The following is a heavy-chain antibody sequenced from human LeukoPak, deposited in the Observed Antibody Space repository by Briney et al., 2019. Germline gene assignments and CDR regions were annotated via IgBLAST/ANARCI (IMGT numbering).Heavy chain of an antibody. CDR3: ASGLRRDWFDP. Sequence: SETLSLTCTVSGGSISSYHWSWIRQSPGKGLEWIGFIYYSGNTNSNPSLKSRVTMSVDTSKNQFSLRLTSVTAADTAVYYCASGLRRDWFDPWGQGTLVTVSS. CDR2: IYYSGNT. J-gene: IGHJ5*02. D-gene: IGHD2-21*01. V-gene: IGHV4-59*01. CDR1: GGSISSYH.